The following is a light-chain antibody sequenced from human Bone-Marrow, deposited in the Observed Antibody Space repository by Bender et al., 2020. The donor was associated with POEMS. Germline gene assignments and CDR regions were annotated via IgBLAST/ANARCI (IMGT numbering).Light chain of an antibody. Sequence: QSVPTQPASVSGSPGQSITISCTGTSSDVGGYNSVAWYQQHPGKAPKLMIYEGSKRPSGVSNRFSGSKSGNTASLTISGLQAEDEADYYCCSFAGSSTYVFGTGTKVTVL. J-gene: IGLJ1*01. V-gene: IGLV2-23*01. CDR3: CSFAGSSTYV. CDR2: EGS. CDR1: SSDVGGYNS.